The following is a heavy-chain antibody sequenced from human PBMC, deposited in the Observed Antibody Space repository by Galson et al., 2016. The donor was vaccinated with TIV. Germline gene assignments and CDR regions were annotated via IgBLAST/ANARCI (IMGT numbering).Heavy chain of an antibody. Sequence: LRLSCAASGFTFNTYWMIWVRQAPGKGLEWVANIKQDGSEKYYVDSVKGRFTISRDNARNSLYLQMNSLRVEDTAVYYCARGRHVDYWGQGTLVTVSS. CDR2: IKQDGSEK. J-gene: IGHJ4*02. V-gene: IGHV3-7*01. CDR3: ARGRHVDY. CDR1: GFTFNTYW.